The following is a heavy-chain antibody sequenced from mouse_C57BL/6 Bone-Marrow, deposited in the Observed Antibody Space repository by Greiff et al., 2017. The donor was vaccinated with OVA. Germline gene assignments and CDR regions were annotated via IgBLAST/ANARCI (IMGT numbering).Heavy chain of an antibody. CDR1: GYTFTSYW. J-gene: IGHJ1*03. V-gene: IGHV1-53*01. CDR3: ARSHYYYGSSYRYFDV. D-gene: IGHD1-1*01. Sequence: QVQLQQPGTELVKPGASVKLSCKASGYTFTSYWMHWVKQRPGQGLEWIGNINPSNGGTNYNEKFKSKATLTVDKSSSTAYMQLSSLTSEDSAVYYCARSHYYYGSSYRYFDVWGTGTTVTVSS. CDR2: INPSNGGT.